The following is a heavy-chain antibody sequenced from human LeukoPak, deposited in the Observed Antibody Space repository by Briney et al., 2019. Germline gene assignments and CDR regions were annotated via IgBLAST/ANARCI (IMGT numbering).Heavy chain of an antibody. CDR2: IIPIFGTA. Sequence: GSSVKVSCKASGGTFSSYAISWVRQAPGQGLEWMGGIIPIFGTANYAQKFQGRVTITADESTSTAYTELSSLRSEDTAVYYCARGWRVVPAASYGMDVWGQGTTVTVSS. V-gene: IGHV1-69*01. J-gene: IGHJ6*02. CDR1: GGTFSSYA. CDR3: ARGWRVVPAASYGMDV. D-gene: IGHD2-2*01.